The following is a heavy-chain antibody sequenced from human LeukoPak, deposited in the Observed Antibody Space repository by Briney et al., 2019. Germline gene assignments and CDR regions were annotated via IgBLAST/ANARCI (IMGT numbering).Heavy chain of an antibody. J-gene: IGHJ4*02. V-gene: IGHV3-48*02. CDR3: AKKWGVGTTTLDYFDY. Sequence: PGGCLRLSCAASGFTFSSYTMTWVRQAPGKGLEWVSYISSTSSTIYYADSVKGRFTISRDNSKNTLYLQMNSLTDEDTAVYYCAKKWGVGTTTLDYFDYWGQGTLVTVSS. CDR2: ISSTSSTI. CDR1: GFTFSSYT. D-gene: IGHD1-26*01.